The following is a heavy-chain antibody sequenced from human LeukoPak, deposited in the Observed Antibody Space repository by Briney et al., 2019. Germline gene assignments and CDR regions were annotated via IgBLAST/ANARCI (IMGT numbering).Heavy chain of an antibody. CDR1: GFTFSSYG. J-gene: IGHJ5*02. V-gene: IGHV3-33*01. CDR3: ARAFDP. CDR2: IWYDGSNK. Sequence: GGSLRLSCAASGFTFSSYGMHWDRQAPGKGLEWVAVIWYDGSNKYHADSVKGRFTISRDNSKNTLYLQMNSLRAEDTAVYYCARAFDPWGQGTLVTVSS.